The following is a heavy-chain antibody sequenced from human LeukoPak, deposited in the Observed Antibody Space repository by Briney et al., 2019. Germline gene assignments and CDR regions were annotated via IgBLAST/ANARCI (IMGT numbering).Heavy chain of an antibody. V-gene: IGHV3-23*01. Sequence: GGSLRLSCAASGFTFNNYAMSWVRQAPGKGPEWLSAISGSGGSTTDADSVKGRFTISRHNSKTTLYLQMNSLRAEDTAVYYCARDAEYWYFDLWGRGTLVTVSS. J-gene: IGHJ2*01. CDR2: ISGSGGST. CDR1: GFTFNNYA. CDR3: ARDAEYWYFDL.